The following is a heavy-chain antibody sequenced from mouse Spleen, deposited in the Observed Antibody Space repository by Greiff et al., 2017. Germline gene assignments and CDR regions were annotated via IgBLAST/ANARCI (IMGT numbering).Heavy chain of an antibody. Sequence: QVQLQQSGAELVMPGASVKLSCKASGYTFTSYWMHWVKQRPGQGLEWIGEIDPSDSYTNYNQKFKGKATLTVDKSSSTAYMQLSSLTSEDSAVYYCARWYYDGSTYAMDYWGQGTSVTVSS. CDR1: GYTFTSYW. CDR3: ARWYYDGSTYAMDY. CDR2: IDPSDSYT. V-gene: IGHV1-69*01. D-gene: IGHD1-1*01. J-gene: IGHJ4*01.